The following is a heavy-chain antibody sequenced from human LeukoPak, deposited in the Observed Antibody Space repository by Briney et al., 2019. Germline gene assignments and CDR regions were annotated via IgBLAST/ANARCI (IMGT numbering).Heavy chain of an antibody. CDR3: AREGYYDSSGYNWFDP. D-gene: IGHD3-22*01. J-gene: IGHJ5*02. CDR2: IYHSGST. V-gene: IGHV4-30-2*01. CDR1: GGSISSGGYS. Sequence: SETLSHTCAVSGGSISSGGYSWSWIRQPPGKGLEWIGYIYHSGSTYYNPSLKSRVTISVDRSKNQFSLRLTSVTAADTAVYYCAREGYYDSSGYNWFDPWGQGTLVTVSS.